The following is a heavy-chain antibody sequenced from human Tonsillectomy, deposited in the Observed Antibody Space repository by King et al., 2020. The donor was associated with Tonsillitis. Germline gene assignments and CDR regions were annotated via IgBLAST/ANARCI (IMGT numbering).Heavy chain of an antibody. J-gene: IGHJ5*02. CDR3: ARDVTAPGISGGLGWFDP. CDR1: GYTFTGYY. D-gene: IGHD6-13*01. Sequence: VQLVKSGAEVKKPGASVKVSCKASGYTFTGYYMHWVRQAPGQGLEWMGWINPNSGGTNHAQKFQGRVTMTRDTSISTAYMELSRLRSDDTAVYYCARDVTAPGISGGLGWFDPWGQGTLVTVSS. V-gene: IGHV1-2*02. CDR2: INPNSGGT.